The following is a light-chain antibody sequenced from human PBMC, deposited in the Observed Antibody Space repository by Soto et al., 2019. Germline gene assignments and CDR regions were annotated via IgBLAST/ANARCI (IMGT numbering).Light chain of an antibody. V-gene: IGKV3-20*01. Sequence: EIVLTQSPGTLSLSPGERATLSCRASQSVSSSYLAWYRQRPGQAPRLLIYGASIRATGIPDRFSGSGSGTDFTLTISRLEPEDFAVYYCQQFGSSPSFGPATTVDI. CDR3: QQFGSSPS. CDR1: QSVSSSY. J-gene: IGKJ3*01. CDR2: GAS.